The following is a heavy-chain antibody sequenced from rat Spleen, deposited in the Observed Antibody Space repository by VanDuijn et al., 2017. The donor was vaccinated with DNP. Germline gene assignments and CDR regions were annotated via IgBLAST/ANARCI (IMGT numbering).Heavy chain of an antibody. Sequence: QVQLQQSGAELAKPGSSVKISCKASGYTFTSYYISWIKQTTGQGLEYIGYINMRSGGTNYNEKFKGKATLTVDKSSSTAFMQLSSLTPDDSAVYYCARPYNSGYGYWYFDFWGPGTMVTVSS. CDR3: ARPYNSGYGYWYFDF. J-gene: IGHJ1*01. CDR1: GYTFTSYY. CDR2: INMRSGGT. V-gene: IGHV1-43*01. D-gene: IGHD4-3*01.